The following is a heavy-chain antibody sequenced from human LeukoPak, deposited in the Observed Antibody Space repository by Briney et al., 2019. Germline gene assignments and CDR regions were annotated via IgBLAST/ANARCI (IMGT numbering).Heavy chain of an antibody. CDR2: IYSSGDT. J-gene: IGHJ4*02. V-gene: IGHV4-4*07. Sequence: SETLSLTCTVSGGSISSYFWDWIRQPAGKGLEWIGRIYSSGDTNYNPSLKSRVTMSVDTSKNQFSLRLRSLTAAETAVYYRARDVGSGGGTFPTYHFDFWGQGTLVTVSS. CDR3: ARDVGSGGGTFPTYHFDF. CDR1: GGSISSYF. D-gene: IGHD3-10*01.